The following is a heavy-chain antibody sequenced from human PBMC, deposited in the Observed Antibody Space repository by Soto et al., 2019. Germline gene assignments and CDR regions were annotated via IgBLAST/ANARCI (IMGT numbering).Heavy chain of an antibody. CDR2: MNPDGTVI. CDR3: ARHGHYCMDV. J-gene: IGHJ6*04. Sequence: EVQLVESGGGLVQPGGSLRLSCAASGFIFSDFWMTWVRQSPGKGLEWVANMNPDGTVINYADSVKGRLTISRDNAEKSLYLQMNRLRAEDPAVFYCARHGHYCMDVWGRGTTFTVSS. CDR1: GFIFSDFW. V-gene: IGHV3-7*01.